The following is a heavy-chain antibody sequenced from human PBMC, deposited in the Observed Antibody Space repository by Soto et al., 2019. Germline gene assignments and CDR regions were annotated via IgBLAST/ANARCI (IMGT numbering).Heavy chain of an antibody. V-gene: IGHV3-30*18. J-gene: IGHJ4*02. D-gene: IGHD1-26*01. CDR2: ISYDGSNK. CDR3: AKAGSGSYCYFDY. Sequence: GGSLRLSCAASGFTFSSYGMHWVRQAPGKGLEWVAVISYDGSNKYYADSVKGRFTISRDNSKNTLYLQMNSLRAEDTAVYYCAKAGSGSYCYFDYWGQGALVTVSS. CDR1: GFTFSSYG.